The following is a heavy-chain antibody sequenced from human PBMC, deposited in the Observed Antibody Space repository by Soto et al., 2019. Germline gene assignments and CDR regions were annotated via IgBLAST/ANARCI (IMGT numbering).Heavy chain of an antibody. CDR2: CRDKAHRYTT. V-gene: IGHV3-72*01. CDR3: ARKGGVGATKLMPFDL. Sequence: PGGSLRLSCAASGFTFSDHYMDWVRQAPGKGLEWVGRCRDKAHRYTTEYAASVKGRFTISRDDSQNSLYLQMTSLQTEDTAVYYCARKGGVGATKLMPFDLWGQGTMVTVSS. CDR1: GFTFSDHY. J-gene: IGHJ3*01. D-gene: IGHD1-26*01.